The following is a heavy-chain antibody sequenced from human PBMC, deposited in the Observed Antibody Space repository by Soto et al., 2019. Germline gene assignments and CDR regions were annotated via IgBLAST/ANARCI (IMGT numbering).Heavy chain of an antibody. J-gene: IGHJ4*02. CDR1: GFTFSSYA. CDR2: ISGSGGGT. D-gene: IGHD2-15*01. V-gene: IGHV3-23*01. CDR3: AKHLINGSPDY. Sequence: EVQLLESGGALVQPGGSLRLSCAASGFTFSSYAMSWVRQAPGKGLEWVSLISGSGGGTYYADSVKGRFTISSDNSKNTLYLQMNSLRAEDTAVFYCAKHLINGSPDYWGQGTLVTVSS.